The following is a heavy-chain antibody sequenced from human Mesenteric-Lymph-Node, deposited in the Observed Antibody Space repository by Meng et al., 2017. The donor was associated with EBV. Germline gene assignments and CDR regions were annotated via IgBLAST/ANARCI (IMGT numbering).Heavy chain of an antibody. D-gene: IGHD3-16*02. Sequence: QVQIQQWGAGLWRPSETLSLTCAVYGGSFSSYYWSWIRQPPGKGLEWIGEISHSGSTNYNPSLKSRVTISVDTSKNQFSLKLSSVTAADTAVYYCAKGPLLGGELSLENYWGQGTLVTVSS. J-gene: IGHJ4*02. V-gene: IGHV4-34*01. CDR1: GGSFSSYY. CDR2: ISHSGST. CDR3: AKGPLLGGELSLENY.